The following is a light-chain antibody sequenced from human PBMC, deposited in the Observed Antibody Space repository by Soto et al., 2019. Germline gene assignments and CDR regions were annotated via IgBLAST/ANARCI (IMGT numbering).Light chain of an antibody. CDR3: CSYACSYTLYV. CDR1: SSDVGGYNY. Sequence: QSALTQPRSVSGSPGQSVTISCTGTSSDVGGYNYVSWYQQHPGKAPKLMSYDVSKRPSAVPDRFSGSKSGNTASLTISRLQAVDAADYYCCSYACSYTLYVVGTATKVTVL. J-gene: IGLJ1*01. CDR2: DVS. V-gene: IGLV2-11*01.